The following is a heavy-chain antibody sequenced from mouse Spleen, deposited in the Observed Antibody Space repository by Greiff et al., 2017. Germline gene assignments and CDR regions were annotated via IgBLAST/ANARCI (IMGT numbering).Heavy chain of an antibody. CDR3: ARRGGYAMDY. J-gene: IGHJ4*01. CDR1: GFAFSSCD. Sequence: EVQLVESGGGLVKPGGSLKLSCAASGFAFSSCDMSWVRQTPEKRLEWVAYISSGGGSTYYPDTVKGRFTISRDNAKNTLYLQMSSLKSEDTAMYYCARRGGYAMDYWGQGTSVTVSS. CDR2: ISSGGGST. V-gene: IGHV5-12-1*01.